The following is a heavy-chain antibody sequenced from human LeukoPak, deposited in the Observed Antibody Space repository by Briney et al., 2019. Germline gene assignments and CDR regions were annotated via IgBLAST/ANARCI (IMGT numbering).Heavy chain of an antibody. Sequence: SETLSLTCTVSGGSISSSSYYWGWIRQPPGKGLEWIGSIYYSGSTYYNPSLKSRVTISVDTSKNQFSLKLSSVTAADTAVYYCARDKFPEWDYYDSSGYHDAFDIWGQGTMVTVSS. V-gene: IGHV4-39*02. CDR1: GGSISSSSYY. CDR2: IYYSGST. D-gene: IGHD3-22*01. J-gene: IGHJ3*02. CDR3: ARDKFPEWDYYDSSGYHDAFDI.